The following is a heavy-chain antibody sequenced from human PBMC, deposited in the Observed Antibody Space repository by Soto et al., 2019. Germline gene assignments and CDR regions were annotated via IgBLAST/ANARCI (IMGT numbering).Heavy chain of an antibody. CDR2: IYYSGTT. D-gene: IGHD1-26*01. CDR3: ARREIQGPIDY. Sequence: SETLSLTCAVSGYSISSSNWWGWIRQPTGKGLEWIGYIYYSGTTYYNPSLKSRVTMSVDTSKNQFSLKLTSVTAVDTAVYYCARREIQGPIDYWRQGTLVT. J-gene: IGHJ4*02. V-gene: IGHV4-28*01. CDR1: GYSISSSNW.